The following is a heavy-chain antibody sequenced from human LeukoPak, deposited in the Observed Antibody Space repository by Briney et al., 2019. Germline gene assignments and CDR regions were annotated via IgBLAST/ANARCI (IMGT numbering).Heavy chain of an antibody. D-gene: IGHD2-15*01. Sequence: TSETLSLTCTVSGGSISSSCYYWGWIRQPPGKGLERIGSIYYSGSTYYNPSLKSRVTISVDTSNNQFSLRLSSVTAADTAVYYCASNLRYCSGGSCYSNDFWGQGTLVTVSS. J-gene: IGHJ4*02. CDR2: IYYSGST. V-gene: IGHV4-39*01. CDR1: GGSISSSCYY. CDR3: ASNLRYCSGGSCYSNDF.